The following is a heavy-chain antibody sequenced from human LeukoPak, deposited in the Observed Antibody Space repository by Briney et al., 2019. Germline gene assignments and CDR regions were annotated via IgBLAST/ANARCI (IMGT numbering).Heavy chain of an antibody. J-gene: IGHJ4*02. V-gene: IGHV4-34*01. Sequence: SETLSLTCAVYGGSFSGYYWSWIRQPPGKGLEWIGEINHNGSTNYNPSLKSRVTISVDTSKNQFSLKLSSVTAADTAVYYCAREVRGGGKFDYWGQGTLVTVSS. D-gene: IGHD2-21*01. CDR3: AREVRGGGKFDY. CDR1: GGSFSGYY. CDR2: INHNGST.